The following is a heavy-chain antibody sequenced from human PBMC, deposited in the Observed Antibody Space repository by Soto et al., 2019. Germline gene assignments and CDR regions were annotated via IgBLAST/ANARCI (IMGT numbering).Heavy chain of an antibody. V-gene: IGHV1-69*13. CDR1: GGTFSSHA. CDR3: ARAEGLERLSFCCWFDP. CDR2: IIPIFGTA. D-gene: IGHD1-1*01. Sequence: SVKVSCKXSGGTFSSHAISWVRQAPGQGLEWMGGIIPIFGTANYAQKFQGRVTITADESTSTAYMELSSLRSEDTAVYYCARAEGLERLSFCCWFDPWGQGTLVTVSS. J-gene: IGHJ5*02.